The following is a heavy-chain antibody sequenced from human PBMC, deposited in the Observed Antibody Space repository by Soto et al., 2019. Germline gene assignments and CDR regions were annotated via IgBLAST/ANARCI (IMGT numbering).Heavy chain of an antibody. V-gene: IGHV3-23*01. D-gene: IGHD3-3*01. CDR1: GFTFSSYA. J-gene: IGHJ6*03. CDR2: ISGSGGST. CDR3: AKAYYDFWSGYYSYYYYMDV. Sequence: EVQLLESGGGLVQPGGSLRLSCAASGFTFSSYAMSWVRQAPGKGLEWVSAISGSGGSTYYADSVKGRFTISRDNSKNTLYIQMNSLRAEDTAVYYCAKAYYDFWSGYYSYYYYMDVWGKGTTVTVSS.